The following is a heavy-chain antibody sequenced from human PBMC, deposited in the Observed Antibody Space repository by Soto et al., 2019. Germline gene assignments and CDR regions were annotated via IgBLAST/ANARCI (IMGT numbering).Heavy chain of an antibody. CDR2: IYPGDSDT. Sequence: GESLKISCKGSGYSFTSYWIGWVRQMPGKGLEWMGIIYPGDSDTRYSPSFQGQVTISADKSISTAYLQWSSLKASDTAMYYCARHLAGGYYYDSSGTTFQHWGQGTLVTVSS. D-gene: IGHD3-22*01. V-gene: IGHV5-51*01. CDR3: ARHLAGGYYYDSSGTTFQH. J-gene: IGHJ1*01. CDR1: GYSFTSYW.